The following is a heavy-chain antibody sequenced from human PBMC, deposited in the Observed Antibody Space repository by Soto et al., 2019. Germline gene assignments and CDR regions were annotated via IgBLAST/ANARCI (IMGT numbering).Heavy chain of an antibody. Sequence: EVQLVESGGGLVQPGGSQRLSCVASGFTFSDHYMDRVRQAPGKGLEWVGRIRNKANSYTTDYAASVKGRFTISRDDSKDSLYLQMNSLKTEDTAIYYCARDSGKGAYFDYWGHGTLATVSS. CDR3: ARDSGKGAYFDY. CDR1: GFTFSDHY. CDR2: IRNKANSYTT. J-gene: IGHJ4*01. V-gene: IGHV3-72*01. D-gene: IGHD1-26*01.